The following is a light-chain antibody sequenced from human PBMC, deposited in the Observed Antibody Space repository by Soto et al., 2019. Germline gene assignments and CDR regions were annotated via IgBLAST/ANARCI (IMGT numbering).Light chain of an antibody. CDR3: QQSSNWPPIT. V-gene: IGKV3-11*01. J-gene: IGKJ5*01. Sequence: EIVMTQSPATLSGSPGERATLSCRASQSVSSYLAWYQQKPGQAPRLIIYDAYNRATGIPARFSGSGSGTDFTLTISSLEPEDFAVYYCQQSSNWPPITFGQGTRLEIK. CDR1: QSVSSY. CDR2: DAY.